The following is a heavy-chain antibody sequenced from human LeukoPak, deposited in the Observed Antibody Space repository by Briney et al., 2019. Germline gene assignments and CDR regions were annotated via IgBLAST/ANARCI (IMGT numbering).Heavy chain of an antibody. D-gene: IGHD6-13*01. V-gene: IGHV1-46*03. CDR2: IKPSGGST. CDR1: GYSVTICY. J-gene: IGHJ4*02. Sequence: ASETVSCTASGYSVTICYMHWMRQPPGQGLEWMGIIKPSGGSTSYAHKSQSRFTLTRTTSTSTCYMELSSPRSEDTAVEYCALSSSWYYFDYWGRGTLVTVSS. CDR3: ALSSSWYYFDY.